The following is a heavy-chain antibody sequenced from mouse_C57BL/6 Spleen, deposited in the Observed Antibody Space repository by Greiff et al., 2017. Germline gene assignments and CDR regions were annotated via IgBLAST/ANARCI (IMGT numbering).Heavy chain of an antibody. V-gene: IGHV1-52*01. CDR1: GYTFTSYW. CDR3: AREDDGYFDY. CDR2: IDPSDSET. J-gene: IGHJ2*01. D-gene: IGHD2-3*01. Sequence: VQLQQPGAELVRPGSSVKLSCKASGYTFTSYWMHWVKQRPIQGLEWIGNIDPSDSETHYNQKFKDKATLTVDKSSSTAYMQHSSLTSEDSAVYYCAREDDGYFDYWGQGTTLTVSS.